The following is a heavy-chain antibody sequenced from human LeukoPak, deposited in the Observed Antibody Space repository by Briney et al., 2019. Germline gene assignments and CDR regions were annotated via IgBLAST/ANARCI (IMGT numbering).Heavy chain of an antibody. Sequence: SETLSLTCTVSGGSISSYYWSWIRQPPGKGLEWIGYIYYSGSTNYNPSLKSRVTISVDTSKNQFSLKLSSVTAADTAVYYCAREAVYYDFWSGYYTYGNSDYWGQGTLVTVSS. CDR1: GGSISSYY. D-gene: IGHD3-3*01. V-gene: IGHV4-59*01. CDR3: AREAVYYDFWSGYYTYGNSDY. J-gene: IGHJ4*02. CDR2: IYYSGST.